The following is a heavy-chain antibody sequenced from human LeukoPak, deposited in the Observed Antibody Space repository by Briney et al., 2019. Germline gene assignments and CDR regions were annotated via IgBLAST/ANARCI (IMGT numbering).Heavy chain of an antibody. CDR2: FDPEDGET. V-gene: IGHV1-24*01. CDR3: HGGPSKMVRERAFDY. CDR1: GYTFTSYG. D-gene: IGHD3-10*01. Sequence: GASVKVSCKASGYTFTSYGISWVRQAPGKGLEWMGGFDPEDGETIYAQKFQGRVTMTEDTSTDTAYMELSSLRSEDTAVYYCHGGPSKMVRERAFDYWGQGTLVTVSS. J-gene: IGHJ4*02.